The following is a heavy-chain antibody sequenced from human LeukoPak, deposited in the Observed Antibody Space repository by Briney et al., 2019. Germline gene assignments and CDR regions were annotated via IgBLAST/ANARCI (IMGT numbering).Heavy chain of an antibody. D-gene: IGHD6-19*01. Sequence: ASVKVSCKASGYTFTSYDINWVRQATGQGLEWMGWMNPNSGNTDYAQKFQGRVTMTRNTSISTAYMELSSLRSEDTAVYYCARGPIAVAGIWGFDYWGQGTLVTVSS. CDR2: MNPNSGNT. V-gene: IGHV1-8*01. J-gene: IGHJ4*02. CDR1: GYTFTSYD. CDR3: ARGPIAVAGIWGFDY.